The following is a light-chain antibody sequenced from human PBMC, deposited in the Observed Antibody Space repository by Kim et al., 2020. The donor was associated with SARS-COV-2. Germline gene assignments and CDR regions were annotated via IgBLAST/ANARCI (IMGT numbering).Light chain of an antibody. CDR3: QTWGTGIRVV. J-gene: IGLJ2*01. Sequence: VKLTCTLSSGHSSYAIAWHQQQPEKGPRYLMKLNSDGSHSKGDGIPDRFSGSSSGAERYLTISSLQSEDEADYYCQTWGTGIRVVFGGGTKLTVL. V-gene: IGLV4-69*01. CDR2: LNSDGSH. CDR1: SGHSSYA.